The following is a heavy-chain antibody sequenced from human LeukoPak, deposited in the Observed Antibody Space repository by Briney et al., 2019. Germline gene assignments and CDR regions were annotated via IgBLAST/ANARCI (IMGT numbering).Heavy chain of an antibody. CDR2: LRSDGSNK. D-gene: IGHD1-26*01. V-gene: IGHV3-30*02. CDR1: GFTLGSCA. CDR3: ARVARYSGSYYVSGSPEDV. Sequence: TGGSLRLSCEASGFTLGSCAMHWVRQAPGKGLEWVTFLRSDGSNKYYADSVKGRFSISRDNAKNSLYLQMNSLRAEDTAVYYCARVARYSGSYYVSGSPEDVWGKGTTVTVSS. J-gene: IGHJ6*04.